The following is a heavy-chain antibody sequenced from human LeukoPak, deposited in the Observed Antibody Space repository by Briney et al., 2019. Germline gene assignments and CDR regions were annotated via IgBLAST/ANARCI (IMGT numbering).Heavy chain of an antibody. CDR2: ISYDGNTI. CDR1: GFSFSSYG. CDR3: ARDTFFGIYYLGYFFDY. Sequence: GWSLRLSCAASGFSFSSYGMHWVRQAPGKGLEWLTVISYDGNTIYYAYSEKGRFTISRDNSKNTLYLQMNSLRDEDTAVYYCARDTFFGIYYLGYFFDYWGQGNLVTVSS. J-gene: IGHJ4*02. V-gene: IGHV3-30*03. D-gene: IGHD1-26*01.